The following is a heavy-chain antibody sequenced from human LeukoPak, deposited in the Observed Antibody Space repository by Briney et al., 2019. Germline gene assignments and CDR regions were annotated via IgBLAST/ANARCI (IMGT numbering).Heavy chain of an antibody. CDR1: GFTLSTYW. D-gene: IGHD2-2*01. V-gene: IGHV3-7*01. CDR2: IKQDGSEK. Sequence: GGSLTLSCEVPGFTLSTYWLSWVRQLPGKGLEWVANIKQDGSEKYYVDSVRGRFTISRDNAKNSLYLQMNSLRVEDTAMYYCEREGAHCSSTSFHGLSAFDIWGQETMVTVSS. CDR3: EREGAHCSSTSFHGLSAFDI. J-gene: IGHJ3*02.